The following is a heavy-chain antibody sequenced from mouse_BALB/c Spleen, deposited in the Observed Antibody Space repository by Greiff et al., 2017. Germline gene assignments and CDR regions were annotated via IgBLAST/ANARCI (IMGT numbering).Heavy chain of an antibody. D-gene: IGHD2-4*01. CDR3: ARDPLYDYDRGYAMDY. CDR1: GFTFSDYY. Sequence: EVMLVESGGGLVKPGGSLKLSCAASGFTFSDYYMYWVRQTPEKRLEWVATISDGGSYTYYPDSVKGRFTISRDNAKNNLYLQMSSLKSEDTAMYYCARDPLYDYDRGYAMDYWGQGTSVTVSS. J-gene: IGHJ4*01. CDR2: ISDGGSYT. V-gene: IGHV5-4*02.